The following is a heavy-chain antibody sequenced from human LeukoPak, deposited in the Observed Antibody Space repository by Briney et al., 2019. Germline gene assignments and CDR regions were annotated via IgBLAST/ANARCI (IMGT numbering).Heavy chain of an antibody. V-gene: IGHV4-39*07. CDR1: GGSISSSSYY. D-gene: IGHD2-8*02. J-gene: IGHJ5*02. CDR3: ARPGGTAWFDP. Sequence: SETLSLTCTVSGGSISSSSYYWGWIRQPPGKGLEWIGSIYYSGSTYYNPSLKSRVTISVDTSKNQFSLKLSSVTAADTAVYYCARPGGTAWFDPWGQGTLVTVSS. CDR2: IYYSGST.